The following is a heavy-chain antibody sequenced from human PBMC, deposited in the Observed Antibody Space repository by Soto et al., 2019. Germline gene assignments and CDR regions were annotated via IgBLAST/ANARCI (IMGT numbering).Heavy chain of an antibody. D-gene: IGHD3-16*01. CDR2: IYSGGST. J-gene: IGHJ4*02. V-gene: IGHV3-66*01. CDR3: ARYITFGGVPL. CDR1: GFTVSSNY. Sequence: EVQLVESGGGLVQPGGSLRLSCAASGFTVSSNYMSWVRQAPGKGLEWVSVIYSGGSTYYSDSVKGRFSISRDNSKNTLYLQMNSLRAEDTAVYYYARYITFGGVPLWGQGTLVTVSS.